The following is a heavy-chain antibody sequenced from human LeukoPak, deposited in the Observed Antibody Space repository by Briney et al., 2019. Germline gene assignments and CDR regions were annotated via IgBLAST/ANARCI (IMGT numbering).Heavy chain of an antibody. J-gene: IGHJ4*02. CDR3: AKRTMGLETTFDY. D-gene: IGHD4-11*01. CDR2: ITNDGSST. Sequence: GGSLRLSCAASGFTFSSYAMHWVRQAPGKGLVWVSRITNDGSSTTYADSVKGRFTISRDNSKNTLYLQMNSLRAEDTAVYYCAKRTMGLETTFDYWGQGTLVTVSS. V-gene: IGHV3-74*01. CDR1: GFTFSSYA.